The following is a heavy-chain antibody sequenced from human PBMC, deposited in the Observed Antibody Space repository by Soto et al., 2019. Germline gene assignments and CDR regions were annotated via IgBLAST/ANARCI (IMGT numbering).Heavy chain of an antibody. CDR2: IYWDDDK. Sequence: QSTLKESGPTLVKPTQTLTLTCTFSGLSLSTTGVGVGWIRQPPGKALEWLALIYWDDDKRYSPSLKSRLTITKDTSKNQVVLTMTNMDPVDTATYYCVQSRCGGDCLQSYSSHSYYGLDVWGQGTTVTVSS. CDR3: VQSRCGGDCLQSYSSHSYYGLDV. CDR1: GLSLSTTGVG. D-gene: IGHD2-21*02. J-gene: IGHJ6*02. V-gene: IGHV2-5*02.